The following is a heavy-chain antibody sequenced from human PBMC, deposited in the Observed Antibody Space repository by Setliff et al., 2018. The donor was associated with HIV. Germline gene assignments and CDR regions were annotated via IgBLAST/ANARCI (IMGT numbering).Heavy chain of an antibody. CDR2: HYHDGTS. Sequence: SETLSLTCDFSGSSITTTYFWAWIRLPPRKGLEWVGSHYHDGTSFYNPSLKSRVTVSLDTSKNQFSLKLQSVTAADTAVYYCARRAGNWGLNWFDPWGQGTQVTVSS. V-gene: IGHV4-38-2*01. D-gene: IGHD3-10*01. J-gene: IGHJ5*02. CDR3: ARRAGNWGLNWFDP. CDR1: GSSITTTYF.